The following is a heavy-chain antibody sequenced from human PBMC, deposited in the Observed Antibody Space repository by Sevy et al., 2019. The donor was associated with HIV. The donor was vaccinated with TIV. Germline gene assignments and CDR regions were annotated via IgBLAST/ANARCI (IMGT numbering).Heavy chain of an antibody. D-gene: IGHD5-12*01. CDR2: ISYDGGNT. V-gene: IGHV3-30-3*01. Sequence: GGSLRLSCAASGFSFSDYAIHWVRQGPGKRLAWVAVISYDGGNTYYGDSVKGRFTISRDNSKNTAYLQMNSLRIEDTALYYCVRGPYNSGLRFDYWGQGTLVTVSS. J-gene: IGHJ4*02. CDR1: GFSFSDYA. CDR3: VRGPYNSGLRFDY.